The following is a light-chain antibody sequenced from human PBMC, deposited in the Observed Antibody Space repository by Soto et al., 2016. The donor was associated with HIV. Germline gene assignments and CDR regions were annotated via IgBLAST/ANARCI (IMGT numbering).Light chain of an antibody. CDR1: RAITNY. CDR3: QKXNSAIRT. Sequence: IQMTQSPSFLSASVGDRITITCRASRAITNYVAWYQQKPGRGPQLLMYGASTLHSGVPSRFSGSGYGTDFTLTINSLQPEDVATYYCQKXNSAIRTFGQ. CDR2: GAS. V-gene: IGKV1-27*01. J-gene: IGKJ1*01.